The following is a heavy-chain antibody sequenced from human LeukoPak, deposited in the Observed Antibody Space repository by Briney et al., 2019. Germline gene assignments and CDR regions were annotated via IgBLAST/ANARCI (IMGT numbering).Heavy chain of an antibody. J-gene: IGHJ4*02. Sequence: PGGSLRLSCVASGFTFSSYGMHWVRQAPGKGLEWVAVISYDGSNKYYADSVKGRFTISRDNSKNTLYPQMNSLRAEDTAVYYCAKDERLPGYYYDSSGYPDYWGQGTLVTVSS. CDR2: ISYDGSNK. CDR3: AKDERLPGYYYDSSGYPDY. CDR1: GFTFSSYG. D-gene: IGHD3-22*01. V-gene: IGHV3-30*18.